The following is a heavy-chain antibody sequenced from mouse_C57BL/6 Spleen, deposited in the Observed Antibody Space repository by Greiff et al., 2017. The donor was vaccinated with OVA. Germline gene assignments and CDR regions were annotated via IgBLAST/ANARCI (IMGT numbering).Heavy chain of an antibody. V-gene: IGHV1-80*01. CDR1: GYAFSSYW. D-gene: IGHD3-2*02. J-gene: IGHJ3*01. CDR3: ARGGTAQATYWFAY. CDR2: IYPGDGDT. Sequence: QVKLQQSGAELVKPGASVKISCKASGYAFSSYWMNWVKQRPGKGLEWIGQIYPGDGDTNYNGKFKGKATLTADKSSSTAYMQLSSLTSEDSAVYFCARGGTAQATYWFAYWGQGTLVTVSA.